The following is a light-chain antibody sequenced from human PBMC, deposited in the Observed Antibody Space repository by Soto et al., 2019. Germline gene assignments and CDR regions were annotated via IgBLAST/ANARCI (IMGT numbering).Light chain of an antibody. CDR2: AAS. CDR3: QQSCSTPPT. J-gene: IGKJ1*01. V-gene: IGKV1-39*01. Sequence: DIQMTQSPSSLSASVGDRVTITCRASQSISSYLNWYQLKPGKAPKLLIYAASSLQSGVPSRFSGSGSGTDFTLTISSLQPEDFATYYCQQSCSTPPTFGQGTKVEIK. CDR1: QSISSY.